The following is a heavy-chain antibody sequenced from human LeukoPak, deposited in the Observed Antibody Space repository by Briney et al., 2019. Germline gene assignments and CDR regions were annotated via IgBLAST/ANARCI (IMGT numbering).Heavy chain of an antibody. J-gene: IGHJ4*02. D-gene: IGHD3-3*01. Sequence: GGSLRLSCAASGFTFSSYWMHWVRQAPGKGLVWVSRINSDGSSTSYADSVKGRFTISRDNAKNTPYLQMNSLRAEDTAVYYCAREAALYSYDFWSGYSQFDYWGQGTLVTVSS. CDR2: INSDGSST. CDR1: GFTFSSYW. V-gene: IGHV3-74*01. CDR3: AREAALYSYDFWSGYSQFDY.